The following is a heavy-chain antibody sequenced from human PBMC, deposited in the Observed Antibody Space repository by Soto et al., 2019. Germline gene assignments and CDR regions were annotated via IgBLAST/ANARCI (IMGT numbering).Heavy chain of an antibody. CDR2: ISSSSSYI. D-gene: IGHD1-7*01. J-gene: IGHJ6*03. Sequence: EVQLVESGGGLVKPGGSLRLSCAASGFTFSSYSMNWVRQAPGKGLEWVSSISSSSSYIYYADSVKGRFTISRDNAKNSLCQQMNSLRGEETAVYYCARYPRGDWNYLYYYYYMDVWGKGTTVTVSS. V-gene: IGHV3-21*01. CDR1: GFTFSSYS. CDR3: ARYPRGDWNYLYYYYYMDV.